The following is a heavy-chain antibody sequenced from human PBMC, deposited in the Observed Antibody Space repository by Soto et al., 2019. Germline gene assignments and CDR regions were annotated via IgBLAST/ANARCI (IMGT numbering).Heavy chain of an antibody. J-gene: IGHJ5*02. V-gene: IGHV4-31*03. Sequence: SETRSLTCTVSGGSIGSGAYHWSWIRQHPGEGLEWIGYIYYSGSTYYNLSLKSRLTISVDTSKNQFSLKLSSVTAADTAVYYCATIAASTPLHNWFDPWGQGTLVTVS. CDR3: ATIAASTPLHNWFDP. CDR1: GGSIGSGAYH. D-gene: IGHD6-25*01. CDR2: IYYSGST.